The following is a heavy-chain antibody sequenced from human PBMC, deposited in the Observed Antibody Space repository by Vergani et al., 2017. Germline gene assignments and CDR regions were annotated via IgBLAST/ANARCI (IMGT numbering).Heavy chain of an antibody. CDR1: GFNVGHYW. Sequence: VQLAESGGGVVQPGRSLRLSCAGSGFNVGHYWMSWVRQAPGKGLEWVANIKEDGTEKYYLDSVKGRFTISRDIAENSIYLEMNSLRVEDTAVYYCAREGVPRCCIVGAPDFWGQGTQVTVSS. CDR2: IKEDGTEK. J-gene: IGHJ4*02. V-gene: IGHV3-7*01. CDR3: AREGVPRCCIVGAPDF. D-gene: IGHD1-26*01.